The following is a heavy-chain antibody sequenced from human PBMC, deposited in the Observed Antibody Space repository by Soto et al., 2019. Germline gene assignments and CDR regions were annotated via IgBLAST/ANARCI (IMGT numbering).Heavy chain of an antibody. CDR1: GGPFTTYA. V-gene: IGHV1-69*06. J-gene: IGHJ6*02. CDR3: ARELVEVINSNADYYGLDV. Sequence: GASVKVSCKTSGGPFTTYAISWVRQAPGQGLEWMGGIIPIFGTSNYAQNFQGRVTITADKSTSTAYMELSSLRDEDTAVYFCARELVEVINSNADYYGLDVWGQGTTVTVSS. D-gene: IGHD2-8*02. CDR2: IIPIFGTS.